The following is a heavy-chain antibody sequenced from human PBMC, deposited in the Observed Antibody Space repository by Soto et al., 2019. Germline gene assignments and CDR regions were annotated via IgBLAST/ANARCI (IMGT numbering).Heavy chain of an antibody. CDR2: ISGSGGST. D-gene: IGHD3-9*01. J-gene: IGHJ4*02. CDR1: GFTFSSYA. V-gene: IGHV3-23*01. Sequence: GGSLRLSCAASGFTFSSYAMSWVRQAPGKGLEWVSAISGSGGSTYYADSVKGRFTISRDNSKNTLYLQMNSLRAEDTAVYYCAKFSSRYFDWLFRYFDYWGQGTLVTVSS. CDR3: AKFSSRYFDWLFRYFDY.